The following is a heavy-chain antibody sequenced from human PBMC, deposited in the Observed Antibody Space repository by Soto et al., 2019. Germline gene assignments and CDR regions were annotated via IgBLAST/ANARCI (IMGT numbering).Heavy chain of an antibody. D-gene: IGHD6-25*01. CDR3: AFRTYSTGWYYLDL. CDR1: GFTFSSYG. V-gene: IGHV3-23*01. Sequence: PGGSLRLSCTGSGFTFSSYGMSWVRQALGKGLEWVSGISGGGPPTYYADSVRGRFTISRDNSKNTLYLQINRLRAEDTAVYNCAFRTYSTGWYYLDLWGQGILVSVSS. CDR2: ISGGGPPT. J-gene: IGHJ4*02.